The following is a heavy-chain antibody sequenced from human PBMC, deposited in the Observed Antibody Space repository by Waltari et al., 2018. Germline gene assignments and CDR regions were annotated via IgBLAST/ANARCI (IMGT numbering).Heavy chain of an antibody. CDR2: IYYRGNT. CDR3: ARGMSSVWYGPFDY. J-gene: IGHJ4*02. Sequence: QVQLQESGPGLVKPSETLSLTCTVSGGSINNYYWSWIRQPPGKGLEWIGYIYYRGNTIDNPSLESRVTMSADTSKNQFSRKLSSVTAADTAVYYCARGMSSVWYGPFDYWGQGTLVTVSS. D-gene: IGHD6-19*01. CDR1: GGSINNYY. V-gene: IGHV4-59*08.